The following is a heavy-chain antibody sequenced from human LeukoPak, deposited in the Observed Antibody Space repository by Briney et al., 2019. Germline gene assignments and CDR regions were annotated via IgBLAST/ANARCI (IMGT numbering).Heavy chain of an antibody. D-gene: IGHD2-2*01. Sequence: GGSLRLSCAASGFTFSSYAMHWVRQAPGKGLEWVAVISYDGSNKYYADSVKGRFTISRDNSKNTMYLQMNSLRAEDTVVYYCARSCKYQLLLDAFDIWGQGTMVTVSS. J-gene: IGHJ3*02. CDR3: ARSCKYQLLLDAFDI. CDR1: GFTFSSYA. V-gene: IGHV3-30-3*01. CDR2: ISYDGSNK.